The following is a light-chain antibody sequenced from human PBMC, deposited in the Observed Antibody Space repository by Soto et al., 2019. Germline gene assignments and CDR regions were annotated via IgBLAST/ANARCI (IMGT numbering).Light chain of an antibody. J-gene: IGKJ1*01. CDR3: QQTYTAPRT. CDR1: QSVSSNY. CDR2: GAS. Sequence: EIVLTQSPGTLSLSPGERATLSCRASQSVSSNYLAWYQQQPGKAPRLLIYGASTLQTGVPSRFSGSGSMTDFTLTISDLQPEDFATYYCQQTYTAPRTFGQGTKVDI. V-gene: IGKV3D-7*01.